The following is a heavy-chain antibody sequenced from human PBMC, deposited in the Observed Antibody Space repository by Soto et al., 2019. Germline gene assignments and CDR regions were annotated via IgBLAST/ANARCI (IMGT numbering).Heavy chain of an antibody. J-gene: IGHJ6*02. Sequence: ASVKVSCKASGYTFTSYDINWVRQATGQGLEWMGWMNPNSGNTGYAQKFQGRVTMTRNTSISTAYMELSSLRSEDTAVYYCARGAQSITISGVPYYYYGMDVWGQGTTVTVSS. CDR3: ARGAQSITISGVPYYYYGMDV. CDR1: GYTFTSYD. D-gene: IGHD3-3*01. V-gene: IGHV1-8*01. CDR2: MNPNSGNT.